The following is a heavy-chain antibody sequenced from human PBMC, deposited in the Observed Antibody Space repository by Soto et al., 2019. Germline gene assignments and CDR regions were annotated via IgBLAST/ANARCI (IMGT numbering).Heavy chain of an antibody. CDR1: GGSISSSIYY. CDR3: ARQDWLNWFDP. Sequence: SETLSLTCTVSGGSISSSIYYWGWIRQPPGKGLEWIGSINYSGSTYYNPSLKSRVTISVDTSKNQFSLKLSSVTAADTAVYYCARQDWLNWFDPWGQGTLV. V-gene: IGHV4-39*01. J-gene: IGHJ5*02. D-gene: IGHD3-9*01. CDR2: INYSGST.